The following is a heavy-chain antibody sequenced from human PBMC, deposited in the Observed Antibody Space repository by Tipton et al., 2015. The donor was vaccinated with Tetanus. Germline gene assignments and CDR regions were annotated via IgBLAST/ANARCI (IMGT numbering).Heavy chain of an antibody. V-gene: IGHV4-31*02. CDR1: GGSISSGGYY. CDR2: IYYSGST. J-gene: IGHJ4*02. CDR3: ARDQARGARGWNYFDY. D-gene: IGHD1-26*01. Sequence: LRLSCTVSGGSISSGGYYWSWIRQHPGKGLEWIGDIYYSGSTYYNPSLKSRVTLSVDTSKNQFSLKLNSATDADTAVYYCARDQARGARGWNYFDYWGQGSLVTVSS.